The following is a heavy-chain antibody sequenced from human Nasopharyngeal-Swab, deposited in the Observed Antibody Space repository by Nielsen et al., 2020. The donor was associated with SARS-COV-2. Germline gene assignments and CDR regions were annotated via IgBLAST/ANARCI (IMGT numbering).Heavy chain of an antibody. CDR3: ASLIGYCTNGVCSSG. J-gene: IGHJ4*02. D-gene: IGHD2-8*01. V-gene: IGHV1-69*02. Sequence: WVRQAPGQGLEWMGRIIPILGIANYAQKFQGRVTITADKSTSTAYMELNSLRSEDTAVYYCASLIGYCTNGVCSSGWGQGTLVTVSS. CDR2: IIPILGIA.